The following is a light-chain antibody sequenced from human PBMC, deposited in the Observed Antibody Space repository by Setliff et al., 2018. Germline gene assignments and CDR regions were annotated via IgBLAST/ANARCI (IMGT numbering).Light chain of an antibody. V-gene: IGLV2-8*01. J-gene: IGLJ1*01. CDR1: SSDVGGYKY. CDR2: EVT. CDR3: ISYAGSYNYV. Sequence: ALTQPPSASGSPGQSVTISCTGTSSDVGGYKYVSWFQQHPGKAPKLMIYEVTKRPSGVPDRFSGSKSGNTASLTVSGLQAEDEADYYCISYAGSYNYVFGTGTKV.